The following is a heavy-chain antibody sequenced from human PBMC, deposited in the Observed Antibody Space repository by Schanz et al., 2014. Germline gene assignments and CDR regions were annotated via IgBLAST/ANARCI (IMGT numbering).Heavy chain of an antibody. V-gene: IGHV1-46*01. Sequence: QVQLVQSGAEVKKPGASVKVSCKASGYTFTSDSMHWVRQAPGQGLEWMGMINPSGGSTTYAQKFQGRVTMTRDTSTSTVYMELSSLRSEDTAVHYCARGRTFDYWGQGTLVTVSS. CDR1: GYTFTSDS. J-gene: IGHJ4*02. CDR3: ARGRTFDY. CDR2: INPSGGST.